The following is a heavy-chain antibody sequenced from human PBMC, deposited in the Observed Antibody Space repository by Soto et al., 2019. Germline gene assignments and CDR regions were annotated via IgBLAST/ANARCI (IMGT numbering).Heavy chain of an antibody. CDR1: GFTFSSYA. CDR3: AKNKGGINTAFDI. J-gene: IGHJ3*02. D-gene: IGHD1-26*01. CDR2: ISGSGQST. V-gene: IGHV3-23*01. Sequence: GGSLRLSCAAXGFTFSSYATNWVRQAPGKGLEWVSGISGSGQSTYYAGSVTGRFTISRDNSKNTLDLQMNSLRAEDTAVYYCAKNKGGINTAFDIWGQGTMVTVSS.